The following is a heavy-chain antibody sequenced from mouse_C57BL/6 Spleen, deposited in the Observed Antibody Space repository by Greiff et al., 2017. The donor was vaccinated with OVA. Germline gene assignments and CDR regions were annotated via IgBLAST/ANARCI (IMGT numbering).Heavy chain of an antibody. J-gene: IGHJ3*01. CDR2: IDPSDSYT. V-gene: IGHV1-69*01. D-gene: IGHD1-2*01. Sequence: QVQLQQPGAELVMPGASVKLSCKASGYTFTSYWMHWVKQRPGQGLEWIGEIDPSDSYTNYNQKFKGKSTLTVDKSSSTAYMQLSSLTSEDSAVDYCARQGITTAPFAYGGQGTLVTVSA. CDR3: ARQGITTAPFAY. CDR1: GYTFTSYW.